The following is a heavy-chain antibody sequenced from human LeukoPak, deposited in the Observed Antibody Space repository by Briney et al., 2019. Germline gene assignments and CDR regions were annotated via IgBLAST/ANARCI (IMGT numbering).Heavy chain of an antibody. J-gene: IGHJ4*02. CDR3: AQIAVAGGFDY. V-gene: IGHV4-34*01. CDR1: GGSFSGYY. D-gene: IGHD6-19*01. CDR2: IYYSGST. Sequence: SETLSLTRAVYGGSFSGYYWSWIRQPPGKGLEWIGSIYYSGSTYYNPSLKSRVTISVDTSKNQFSLKLSSVTAADTAVYYCAQIAVAGGFDYWGQGTLVTVSS.